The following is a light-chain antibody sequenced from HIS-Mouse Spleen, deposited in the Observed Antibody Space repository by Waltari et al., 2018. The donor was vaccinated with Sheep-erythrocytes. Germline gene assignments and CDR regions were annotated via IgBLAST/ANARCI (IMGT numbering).Light chain of an antibody. CDR2: QDS. CDR1: KLRDKS. V-gene: IGLV3-1*01. Sequence: SYELTQPPSVSVSPGQPASIPCPGDKLRDKSASWYQQTPGQSPVLVIYQDSKRPSGIPERFSGSNSGNTATLTISGTQAMDEADYYCQAWDSSTAWNVVFGGGTKLTVL. J-gene: IGLJ2*01. CDR3: QAWDSSTAWNVV.